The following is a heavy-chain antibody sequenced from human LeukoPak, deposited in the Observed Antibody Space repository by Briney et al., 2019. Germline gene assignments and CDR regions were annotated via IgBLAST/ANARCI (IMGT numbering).Heavy chain of an antibody. V-gene: IGHV1-69*13. CDR1: RGTVSSYE. CDR2: IIPIFGTA. J-gene: IGHJ4*02. CDR3: ARDNGRRGDYYFDY. Sequence: ASVKVSCKASRGTVSSYEINWVRQAPGQGLEWMGGIIPIFGTANYAQKFQGRVTITADESTSTAYMELSSLRSEDTAVYYCARDNGRRGDYYFDYWGQGTLVTVSS. D-gene: IGHD2-21*02.